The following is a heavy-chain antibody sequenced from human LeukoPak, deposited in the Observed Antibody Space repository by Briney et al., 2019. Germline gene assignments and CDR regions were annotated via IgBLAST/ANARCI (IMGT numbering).Heavy chain of an antibody. D-gene: IGHD3-10*01. CDR1: GFTFSDFS. CDR2: INQDGGEK. CDR3: ARDSAACRGCAFDL. Sequence: PGGSLRLSCVASGFTFSDFSLNWVRQAPGKGLERVANINQDGGEKNYVDSVKGRFTISRDNAKNSLFLQMNSLRAEDTAVYYCARDSAACRGCAFDLWGQGTVVTVSS. J-gene: IGHJ3*01. V-gene: IGHV3-7*01.